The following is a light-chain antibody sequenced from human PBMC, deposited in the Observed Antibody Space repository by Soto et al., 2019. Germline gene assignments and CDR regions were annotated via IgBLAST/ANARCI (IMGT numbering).Light chain of an antibody. J-gene: IGLJ1*01. CDR3: SSYTSSSTLI. V-gene: IGLV2-14*01. CDR2: DVT. Sequence: QSALTQPASVSGSPGQSITISCTGSSSDVGDYDYVSWYQQHPGKAPKLMISDVTTRPSGVSTRFSGSKSGNTASLTISGLQAEDEADYYCSSYTSSSTLIFGTGTKLTVL. CDR1: SSDVGDYDY.